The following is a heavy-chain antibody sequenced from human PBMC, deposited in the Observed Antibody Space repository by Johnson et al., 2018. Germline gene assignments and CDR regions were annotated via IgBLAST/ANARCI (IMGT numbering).Heavy chain of an antibody. J-gene: IGHJ6*02. CDR3: ARGEIPGTTSTPIYYGMDV. D-gene: IGHD1-7*01. Sequence: QVQLVQSGAEVKKPGSSVKVSCKTSGGTVNSYAISWVRQAPGQGLEWMGGIIPIFGTANYAQKFQGRVTITADESTSTAYLELSSLRSEDTAVYYCARGEIPGTTSTPIYYGMDVWGQGTTVTVSS. V-gene: IGHV1-69*01. CDR1: GGTVNSYA. CDR2: IIPIFGTA.